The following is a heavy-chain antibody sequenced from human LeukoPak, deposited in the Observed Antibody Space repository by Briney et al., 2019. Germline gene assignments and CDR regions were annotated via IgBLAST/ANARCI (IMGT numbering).Heavy chain of an antibody. J-gene: IGHJ4*02. CDR2: IKSKRGGGTT. CDR3: TTDCDSTSCYAADAAQ. D-gene: IGHD2-2*01. Sequence: GGSLRLTCAGSGFTFSDAWMSWVRLAPGKGLEWVGLIKSKRGGGTTYYAAPVKGRFTISRDDSKNTLYLQMNSLKTEDTAVYYCTTDCDSTSCYAADAAQWGQGTLVTVSS. V-gene: IGHV3-15*01. CDR1: GFTFSDAW.